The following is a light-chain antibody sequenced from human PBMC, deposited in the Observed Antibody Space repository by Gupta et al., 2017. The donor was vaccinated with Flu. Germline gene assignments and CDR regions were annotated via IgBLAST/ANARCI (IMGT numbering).Light chain of an antibody. CDR2: GAS. J-gene: IGKJ3*01. Sequence: GTLSLSPGERATFSCRAIQGVSSNFLAWYQQKPGQAPMLLMSGASYRATGTPDRFSGSGSGTDFTLVINSLEPGDFAVYFCQQFGTIPFTFGPGTRLDIK. CDR1: QGVSSNF. V-gene: IGKV3-20*01. CDR3: QQFGTIPFT.